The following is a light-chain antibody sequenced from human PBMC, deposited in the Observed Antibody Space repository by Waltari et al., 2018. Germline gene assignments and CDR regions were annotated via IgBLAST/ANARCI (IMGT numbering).Light chain of an antibody. CDR3: SSSTTTSTFDVV. V-gene: IGLV2-14*03. Sequence: QSALTQPASVSGSPGQSITISCTGTSSDVGGSNYVSWYQHHPGKAPKLMIYSVNKRPSVLSNRFSGSKSGNTASLTISGLQAEDEADYYCSSSTTTSTFDVVFGGGTKLTVL. J-gene: IGLJ2*01. CDR2: SVN. CDR1: SSDVGGSNY.